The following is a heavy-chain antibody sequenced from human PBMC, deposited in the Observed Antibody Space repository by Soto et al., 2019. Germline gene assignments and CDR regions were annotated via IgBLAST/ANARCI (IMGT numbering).Heavy chain of an antibody. CDR2: SIPIRDTA. CDR3: ARGRGYSGDDHYYYFDMDV. J-gene: IGHJ6*02. V-gene: IGHV1-69*13. Sequence: SVKVSCKAAGGAFNNYPITWVRQAPGQGLEWMGGSIPIRDTANYAQKFQGRVTISVDESTSTAYMELSSLRSEDTAVYYCARGRGYSGDDHYYYFDMDVWGQGTTVTVSS. D-gene: IGHD5-12*01. CDR1: GGAFNNYP.